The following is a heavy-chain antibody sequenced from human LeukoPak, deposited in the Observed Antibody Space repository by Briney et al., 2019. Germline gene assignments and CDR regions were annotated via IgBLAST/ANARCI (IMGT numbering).Heavy chain of an antibody. Sequence: SETLSLTCTVTGGSISGYYWSWIRQPPGKGLEWIGEINHSGSTNYNPSLKSRVTISVDTSKNQFSLKLSSVTAADTAVYYCARGTEYYYDSSGYSDYWGQGTLVTVSS. J-gene: IGHJ4*02. V-gene: IGHV4-34*01. D-gene: IGHD3-22*01. CDR1: GGSISGYY. CDR2: INHSGST. CDR3: ARGTEYYYDSSGYSDY.